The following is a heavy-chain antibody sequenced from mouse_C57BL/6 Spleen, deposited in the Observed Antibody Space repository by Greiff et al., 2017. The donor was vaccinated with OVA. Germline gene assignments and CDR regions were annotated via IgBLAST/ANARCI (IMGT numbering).Heavy chain of an antibody. CDR1: GYTFTEYT. CDR3: ARKVYGNYGMDY. J-gene: IGHJ4*01. V-gene: IGHV1-62-2*01. D-gene: IGHD2-1*01. Sequence: VQLQQSGAELVKPGASVKLSCKASGYTFTEYTIHWVKQRSGQGLEWIGWFYPGSGSIKYNEKFKDKATLTADKSSSTVYMELSRVTAEDAAVYFCARKVYGNYGMDYWGQGTSVTVSS. CDR2: FYPGSGSI.